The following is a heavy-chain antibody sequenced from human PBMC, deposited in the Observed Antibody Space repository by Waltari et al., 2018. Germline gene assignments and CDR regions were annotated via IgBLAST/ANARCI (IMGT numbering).Heavy chain of an antibody. D-gene: IGHD3-16*01. CDR3: AKERKGG. J-gene: IGHJ4*02. Sequence: EEQLVESGGGLIQPGESLRVSCAVSGFTFSRYWMNWVRQGPGKGLVWVARINSDGSDTSYADSVKGRFTISRDNSKNTLYLQMNSLRAEDTAVYYCAKERKGGWGQGTLVTVSS. CDR1: GFTFSRYW. CDR2: INSDGSDT. V-gene: IGHV3-74*01.